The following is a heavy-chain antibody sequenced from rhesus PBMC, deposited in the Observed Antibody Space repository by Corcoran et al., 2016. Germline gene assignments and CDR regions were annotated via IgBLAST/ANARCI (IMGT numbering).Heavy chain of an antibody. V-gene: IGHV5-2*01. CDR1: GYSFTSYW. D-gene: IGHD6-19*01. CDR2: VDRSVSYH. Sequence: EVQLVQSGAEVKRPGASLKISCKTSGYSFTSYWISWVRQIPGKVREWMGSVDRSVSYHRYSPSLQGQSTITADKSISTTYRQWGSLKASDSETYYCAKEADPHWYFDLWGPGTPITISS. CDR3: AKEADPHWYFDL. J-gene: IGHJ2*01.